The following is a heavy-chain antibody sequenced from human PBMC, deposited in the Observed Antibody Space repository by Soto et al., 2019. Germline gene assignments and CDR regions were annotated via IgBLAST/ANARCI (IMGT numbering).Heavy chain of an antibody. CDR2: ITITGDTT. V-gene: IGHV3-23*04. J-gene: IGHJ4*02. CDR3: AKGGGGDHGY. Sequence: EVQLVESEGGLVQPGGSLRLSCEASGFIFTTSDMSWVRQAPGKGLEWISSITITGDTTHYADSVKGRFTISRDNSRNKVYLQMNSLGVDDTGVYYCAKGGGGDHGYWGQGTLVAVSS. D-gene: IGHD2-21*02. CDR1: GFIFTTSD.